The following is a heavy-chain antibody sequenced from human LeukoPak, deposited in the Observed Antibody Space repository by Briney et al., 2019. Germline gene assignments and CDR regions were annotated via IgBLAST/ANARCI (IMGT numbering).Heavy chain of an antibody. CDR2: ITSSSSYI. Sequence: PGGSLRLSCAASGFTFSTYSMSWVRQPPGKGLEWVSSITSSSSYIYYADSVKGRFTVSRDNAKNSLYLQMHSLRAEDTAVYYCARVAPGNGYSDYWGQGTLVTVSS. J-gene: IGHJ4*02. D-gene: IGHD6-13*01. CDR3: ARVAPGNGYSDY. V-gene: IGHV3-21*01. CDR1: GFTFSTYS.